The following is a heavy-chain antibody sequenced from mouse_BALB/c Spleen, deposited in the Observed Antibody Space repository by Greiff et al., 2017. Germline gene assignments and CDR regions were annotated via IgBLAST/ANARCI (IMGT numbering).Heavy chain of an antibody. J-gene: IGHJ3*01. CDR3: ARGYCGSSFAY. CDR2: INPYNDGT. CDR1: GYTFTSYD. D-gene: IGHD1-1*01. Sequence: VQLQQSGPELVKPGASVKISCKASGYTFTSYDMHWVKQKPGQGLEWIGYINPYNDGTKYNEKFKGKATLTSDKSSSTAYMELSSLTSEDSAVYDCARGYCGSSFAYWGQGTLVTVSA. V-gene: IGHV1-14*01.